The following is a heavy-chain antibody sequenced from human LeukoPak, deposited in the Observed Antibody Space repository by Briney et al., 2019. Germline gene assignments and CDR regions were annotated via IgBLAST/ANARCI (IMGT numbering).Heavy chain of an antibody. D-gene: IGHD1-7*01. CDR3: VRVGNYREFDY. CDR2: ISSNGDAI. CDR1: GFTFSNYA. J-gene: IGHJ4*02. Sequence: PGGSLRLTCAASGFTFSNYALHWVRQAPGKGLEYVSAISSNGDAIFYANSVKGRFTISRDNSKNTLYLQMGSLRAEDMAVYYCVRVGNYREFDYWGQGTLVTVSS. V-gene: IGHV3-64*01.